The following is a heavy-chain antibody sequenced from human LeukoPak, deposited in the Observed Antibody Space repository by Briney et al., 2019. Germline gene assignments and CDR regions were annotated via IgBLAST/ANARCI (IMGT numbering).Heavy chain of an antibody. J-gene: IGHJ4*02. Sequence: SVTLSLTCTVSGGSISSYYWSWIRQPAGKGLEWIGRIYTSGSTNYNPSLKSRVTMSVDTSKNQFSLKLSSVTAADTAVYYCARDQYSSGWYEVTDYWGQGTLVTVSS. D-gene: IGHD6-19*01. CDR3: ARDQYSSGWYEVTDY. V-gene: IGHV4-4*07. CDR1: GGSISSYY. CDR2: IYTSGST.